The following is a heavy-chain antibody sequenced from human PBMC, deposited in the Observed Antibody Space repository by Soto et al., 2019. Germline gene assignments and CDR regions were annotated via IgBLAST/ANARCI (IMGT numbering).Heavy chain of an antibody. CDR1: GGSMRNVY. J-gene: IGHJ4*01. CDR2: IFHSGNA. Sequence: SETLSLTCTVSGGSMRNVYWSWIRQPPGKRLEWIGFIFHSGNAKYNPSLKSRVTISIDTSKSQFSLSLDSVTAADTAVYFCARAPAPTLPLDYCGLGTLLTFSS. CDR3: ARAPAPTLPLDY. V-gene: IGHV4-59*01. D-gene: IGHD2-15*01.